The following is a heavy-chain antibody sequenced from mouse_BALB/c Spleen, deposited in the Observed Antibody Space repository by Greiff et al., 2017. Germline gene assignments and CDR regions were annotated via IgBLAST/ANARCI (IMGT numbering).Heavy chain of an antibody. CDR2: IDPENGNT. CDR1: GFNIKDYY. J-gene: IGHJ3*01. V-gene: IGHV14-1*02. CDR3: ARRRTYDGFAY. D-gene: IGHD2-14*01. Sequence: VQLKQSGAELVRPGALVKLSCKASGFNIKDYYMHWVKQRPEQGLEWIGWIDPENGNTIYDPKFQGKASITADTSSNTAYLQLSSLTSEDTAVYYCARRRTYDGFAYWGQGTLVTVSA.